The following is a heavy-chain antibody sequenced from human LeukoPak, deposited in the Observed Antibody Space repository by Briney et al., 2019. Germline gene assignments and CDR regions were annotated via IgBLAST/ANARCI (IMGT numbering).Heavy chain of an antibody. J-gene: IGHJ4*02. CDR2: ISYDGSNK. CDR1: GFTFSSYA. Sequence: GGSLRLSCAASGFTFSSYAMHWVRQAPGKGLEWVAVISYDGSNKYYADSVKGRFTISRDNSKNTLYLQMNSLRAEDTAVYYCAKVYDFWSGLRHFDYWGQGTLVTVSS. CDR3: AKVYDFWSGLRHFDY. V-gene: IGHV3-30-3*01. D-gene: IGHD3-3*01.